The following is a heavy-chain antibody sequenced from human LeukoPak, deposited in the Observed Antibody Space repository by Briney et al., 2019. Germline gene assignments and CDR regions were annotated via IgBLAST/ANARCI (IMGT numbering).Heavy chain of an antibody. CDR1: GYTFTSYH. CDR3: ARDLVGWQLGRHDAFDI. J-gene: IGHJ3*02. D-gene: IGHD6-6*01. V-gene: IGHV1-46*01. CDR2: INPSGGST. Sequence: ASVKVSCKASGYTFTSYHMYWVRQAPGQGLEWMGIINPSGGSTSYAQKFQGRVTMTTDTSTSTAYMELRSLRSDDTAVYYCARDLVGWQLGRHDAFDIWGQGTMVTASS.